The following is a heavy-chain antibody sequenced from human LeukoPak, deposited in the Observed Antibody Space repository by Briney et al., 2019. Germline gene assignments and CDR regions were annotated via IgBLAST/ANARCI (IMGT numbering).Heavy chain of an antibody. D-gene: IGHD6-19*01. Sequence: PSETLSLTCAVSGGSISSSSYFWGWIRQPPGKGLEWIGSIYYSGSTYYNPSLKSRVTISVDTSKNQFSLKLSSVTAADTAVYYCAGSISGWSQDLDYWGQGTLVTVSS. J-gene: IGHJ4*02. V-gene: IGHV4-39*07. CDR2: IYYSGST. CDR3: AGSISGWSQDLDY. CDR1: GGSISSSSYF.